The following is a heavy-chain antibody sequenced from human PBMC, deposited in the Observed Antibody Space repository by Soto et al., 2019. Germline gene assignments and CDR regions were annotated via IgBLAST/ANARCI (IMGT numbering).Heavy chain of an antibody. CDR2: IYYSGST. CDR3: ARRLGGYYYYMDF. V-gene: IGHV4-59*08. Sequence: PSETLSLTCTVSGGSISSYYWSWIRQPPGKGLEWIGYIYYSGSTNYNPSLKSRVTISVDTSKNQFSLKLSSVTAADTAVYYCARRLGGYYYYMDFWGKGTTVTVSS. CDR1: GGSISSYY. J-gene: IGHJ6*03.